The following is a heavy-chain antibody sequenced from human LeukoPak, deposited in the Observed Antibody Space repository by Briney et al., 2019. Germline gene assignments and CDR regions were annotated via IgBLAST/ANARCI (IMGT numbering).Heavy chain of an antibody. CDR3: ARVGVAAAGSYYFDY. CDR2: ISSSSSYT. CDR1: GFTFGDYA. Sequence: PGRSLRLSCTASGFTFGDYAMSWVRQAPGKGLEWVSYISSSSSYTNYADSVKGRFTISRDNAKNSLYLQMNSLRAEDTAVYYCARVGVAAAGSYYFDYWGQGTPATVSS. V-gene: IGHV3-11*03. D-gene: IGHD6-13*01. J-gene: IGHJ4*02.